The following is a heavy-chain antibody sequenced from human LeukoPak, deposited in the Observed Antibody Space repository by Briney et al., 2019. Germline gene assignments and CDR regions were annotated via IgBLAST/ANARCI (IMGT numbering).Heavy chain of an antibody. CDR2: INWNGGST. J-gene: IGHJ6*03. CDR3: ARVGGFGELADYYYYYMDV. D-gene: IGHD3-10*01. CDR1: GFTFDDYG. Sequence: GGSLRLSCAVSGFTFDDYGMSWVRQAPGKGLEWVSGINWNGGSTGYADSVKGRFTISRDNAKNSLYLQMNSLRAEDTALYYCARVGGFGELADYYYYYMDVWGKGTTVTVSS. V-gene: IGHV3-20*04.